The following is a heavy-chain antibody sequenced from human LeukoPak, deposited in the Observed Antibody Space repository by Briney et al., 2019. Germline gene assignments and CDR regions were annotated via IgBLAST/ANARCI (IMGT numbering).Heavy chain of an antibody. Sequence: ASVKVSCKASGYTFTSYYMHGVRQAPGQGLEWMGIISPSGASTTYAQNFQGRVTMTRDMSTSTVYMELSGLKSEDTAVYYCARGSSRSPRDAFDIWGQGTMVTVSS. CDR3: ARGSSRSPRDAFDI. CDR2: ISPSGAST. CDR1: GYTFTSYY. J-gene: IGHJ3*02. V-gene: IGHV1-46*01.